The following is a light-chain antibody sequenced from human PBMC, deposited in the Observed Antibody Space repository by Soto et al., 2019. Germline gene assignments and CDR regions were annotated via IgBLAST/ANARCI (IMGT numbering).Light chain of an antibody. J-gene: IGKJ2*01. Sequence: EIILTQSPASLSVYPGERATLSCRASQSVNNNLAWYQQKPGQAPRLLIYGASTRATGIPGRFRGSGSGTEFTLTITSLQSEDFAVYFCQQYNNLPPDTFGQGTKLEIK. CDR2: GAS. V-gene: IGKV3-15*01. CDR1: QSVNNN. CDR3: QQYNNLPPDT.